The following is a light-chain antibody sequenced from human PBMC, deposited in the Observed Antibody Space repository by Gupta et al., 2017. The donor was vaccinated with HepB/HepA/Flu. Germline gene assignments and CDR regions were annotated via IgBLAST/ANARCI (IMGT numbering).Light chain of an antibody. Sequence: DIQMTQSPSSLSASVGDRVNITCRPSQSISIYLNWYQQKVGKAPKLLMFGGSDLQSGVPSRFSGSRSETDFTLTISSLQPEDFATYYCQQTDSAPTTFGQGTKLEIK. CDR1: QSISIY. J-gene: IGKJ2*01. CDR2: GGS. V-gene: IGKV1-39*01. CDR3: QQTDSAPTT.